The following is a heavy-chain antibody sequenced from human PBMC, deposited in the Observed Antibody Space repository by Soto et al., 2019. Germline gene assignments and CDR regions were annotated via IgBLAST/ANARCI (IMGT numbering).Heavy chain of an antibody. CDR2: ISSSSSYT. V-gene: IGHV3-11*05. CDR3: ARDLSAMGSSWYGAVDI. CDR1: GFTFSDYY. D-gene: IGHD6-13*01. J-gene: IGHJ3*02. Sequence: QVQLVESGGGLVKPGGSLRLSCAASGFTFSDYYMSWIRQAPGKGLEWVSYISSSSSYTNYADSVKGRFTISRDNAKTSLDLQMNSLRAEDTAVYYCARDLSAMGSSWYGAVDIWGQGTMVTVSS.